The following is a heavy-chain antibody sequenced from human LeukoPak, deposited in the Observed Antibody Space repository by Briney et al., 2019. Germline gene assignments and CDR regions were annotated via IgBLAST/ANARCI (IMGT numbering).Heavy chain of an antibody. Sequence: PSETLSLTCAVYGGSFSDYYWSWIRQPPGRGLEWIGEITHSGNTNYNASLKSRVSMSVDTSKNQFSLKMPSVTVADTAVYYCARGCPRSELRAGTGTCYFDSWGQGTLVTVSS. CDR2: ITHSGNT. D-gene: IGHD6-13*01. V-gene: IGHV4-34*01. CDR1: GGSFSDYY. J-gene: IGHJ4*02. CDR3: ARGCPRSELRAGTGTCYFDS.